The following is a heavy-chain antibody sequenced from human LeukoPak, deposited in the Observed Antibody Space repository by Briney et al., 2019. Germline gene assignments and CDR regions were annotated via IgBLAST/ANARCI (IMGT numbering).Heavy chain of an antibody. V-gene: IGHV3-49*03. J-gene: IGHJ4*02. CDR1: GFTFGNYA. Sequence: GGSLRLSCTASGFTFGNYAMSWFRQAPGKGLEWAGFIRSKAYGGTTEYAASVKGRFTISRDDSKSIAYLQMNSLKTEDTAVYYCTRREAHDYGDYPFDYWGQGTLVTVSS. D-gene: IGHD4-17*01. CDR2: IRSKAYGGTT. CDR3: TRREAHDYGDYPFDY.